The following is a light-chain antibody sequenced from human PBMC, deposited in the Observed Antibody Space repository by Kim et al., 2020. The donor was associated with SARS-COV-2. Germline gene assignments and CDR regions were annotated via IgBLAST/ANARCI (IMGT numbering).Light chain of an antibody. V-gene: IGKV2-30*01. CDR1: QSRGYSDGNTY. Sequence: PASISCRSSQSRGYSDGNTYLNWFHQRPGQSPRRLIYKVSSRDSGVPDRFSGSGSGTDFTLQISRVEAEDVGVYYCMQGTHWPFTFGPGTKVDIK. CDR2: KVS. J-gene: IGKJ3*01. CDR3: MQGTHWPFT.